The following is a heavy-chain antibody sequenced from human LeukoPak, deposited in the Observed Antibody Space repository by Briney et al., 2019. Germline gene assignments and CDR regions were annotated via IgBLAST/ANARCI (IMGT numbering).Heavy chain of an antibody. CDR1: GYTFTSYG. CDR2: ISAYNGNT. V-gene: IGHV1-18*01. J-gene: IGHJ4*02. Sequence: ASVKVSCKASGYTFTSYGISWVRQAPGQGLEWMGWISAYNGNTNYAQKLQGRVTMTTDTSTSTAYMELRSLRSDDTAVYYCARDIFGYCSGGSCYAVDYWGQGTLVTVSS. CDR3: ARDIFGYCSGGSCYAVDY. D-gene: IGHD2-15*01.